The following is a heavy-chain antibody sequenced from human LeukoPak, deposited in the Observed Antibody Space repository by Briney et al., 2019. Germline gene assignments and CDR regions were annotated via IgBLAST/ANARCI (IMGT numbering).Heavy chain of an antibody. V-gene: IGHV4-38-2*02. CDR1: GYSVSSGYY. CDR3: AKARGDYGQPFDY. Sequence: SETLSLTCTVSGYSVSSGYYWGWIRQPPGKGLECIGSFHHSGSTYYNPSLKSRVTISEDTSQNQFSLQLSSVTAADTAVYYCAKARGDYGQPFDYWGQGTLVTVSS. J-gene: IGHJ4*02. CDR2: FHHSGST. D-gene: IGHD4/OR15-4a*01.